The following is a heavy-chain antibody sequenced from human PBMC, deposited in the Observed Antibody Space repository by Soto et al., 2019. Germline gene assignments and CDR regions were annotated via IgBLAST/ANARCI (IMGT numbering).Heavy chain of an antibody. CDR1: GFMFSSYG. CDR3: AKQNMIFGGVIDFYYYGIAV. D-gene: IGHD3-3*01. V-gene: IGHV3-33*06. J-gene: IGHJ6*02. Sequence: GWSLRLSCAASGFMFSSYGMHWVRQAPGKGLAWVAVIWSDGSQKDYADSVKGRFTISRDNSRNTLYLQMNSLRAEDTAVYYCAKQNMIFGGVIDFYYYGIAVWGLGTTVTVSS. CDR2: IWSDGSQK.